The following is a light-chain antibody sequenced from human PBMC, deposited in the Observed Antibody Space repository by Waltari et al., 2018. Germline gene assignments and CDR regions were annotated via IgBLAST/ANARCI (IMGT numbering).Light chain of an antibody. CDR1: QSVLYSSNNKNY. Sequence: DIVMTQSPDSLAVSLGERATINCKSSQSVLYSSNNKNYLTWYQQKPGKPPKLLVYWASTRESVVPARFSGSGSCTDFTLTISSLQAEDVAVYYCQQYYSTPPVTFGQGTKLEIK. CDR2: WAS. J-gene: IGKJ2*01. CDR3: QQYYSTPPVT. V-gene: IGKV4-1*01.